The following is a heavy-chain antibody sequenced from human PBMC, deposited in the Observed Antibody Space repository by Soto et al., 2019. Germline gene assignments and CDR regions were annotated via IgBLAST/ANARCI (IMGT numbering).Heavy chain of an antibody. CDR1: GGTFSSYA. V-gene: IGHV1-69*14. D-gene: IGHD4-17*01. J-gene: IGHJ2*01. Sequence: QVQLVQSGAEVKKPGSSVKVSCKTSGGTFSSYAINWVRQAPGQALEWMGGIIPIFGTANYAQKFQGRITITADKSTNTSYMELRSLRADDTAVYYCASSPPPTVTMYARFFYLWGRGTLVTVSS. CDR2: IIPIFGTA. CDR3: ASSPPPTVTMYARFFYL.